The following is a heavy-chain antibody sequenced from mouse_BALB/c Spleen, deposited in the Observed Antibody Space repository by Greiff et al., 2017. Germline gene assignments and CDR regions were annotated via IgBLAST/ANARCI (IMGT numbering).Heavy chain of an antibody. CDR2: ISSGGST. V-gene: IGHV5-6-5*01. D-gene: IGHD2-3*01. CDR3: ARWLLRRLYAMDY. CDR1: GFTFSSYA. J-gene: IGHJ4*01. Sequence: EVKLVESGGGLVKPGGSLKLSCAASGFTFSSYAMSWVRQTPEKRLEWVASISSGGSTYYPDSVKGRFTISRDNARNILYLQMSSLRSEDTAMYYCARWLLRRLYAMDYWGQGTSVTVSS.